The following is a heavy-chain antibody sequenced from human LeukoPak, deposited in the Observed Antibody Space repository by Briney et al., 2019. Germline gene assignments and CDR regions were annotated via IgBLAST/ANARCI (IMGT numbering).Heavy chain of an antibody. Sequence: GRSLRLSCAASGFTFSSYAMHWVRQAPGKGLEWVAVISYDGSNKYYADSVKGRFTISRDNSKNTLYLQMNSLRAEDTAVYYCARGYDILTGYRGYFDYWGQGTLVTVSS. V-gene: IGHV3-30*04. J-gene: IGHJ4*02. CDR3: ARGYDILTGYRGYFDY. CDR1: GFTFSSYA. CDR2: ISYDGSNK. D-gene: IGHD3-9*01.